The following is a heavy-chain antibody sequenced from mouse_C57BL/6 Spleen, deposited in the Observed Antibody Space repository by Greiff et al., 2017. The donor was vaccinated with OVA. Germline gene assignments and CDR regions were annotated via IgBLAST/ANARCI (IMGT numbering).Heavy chain of an antibody. J-gene: IGHJ4*01. CDR1: GYTFTSYW. V-gene: IGHV1-64*01. D-gene: IGHD3-2*02. Sequence: QVQLKQPGAELVKPGASVKLSCKASGYTFTSYWMHWVKQRPGQGLEWIGMIHPNSGSTNYNEKFKSKATLTVDKSSSTAYMQLSSLTSEDSAVYYCAAQALYAMDYWGQGTSVTVSS. CDR2: IHPNSGST. CDR3: AAQALYAMDY.